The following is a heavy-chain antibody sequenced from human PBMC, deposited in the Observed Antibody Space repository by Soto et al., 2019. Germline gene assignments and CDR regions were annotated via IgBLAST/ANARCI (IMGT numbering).Heavy chain of an antibody. Sequence: QVQLVQSGAEVRKPGASVKLSCQTSGYPFNSYHMHCVQQAPGQGLEWMGVINPTEGRTRYLQEFQDRVTMTRDTSTSTVYMELSSLRSEDTAIYFCARGREISFGYNWFDPWGQGTLVTVSS. V-gene: IGHV1-46*02. CDR3: ARGREISFGYNWFDP. CDR1: GYPFNSYH. CDR2: INPTEGRT. J-gene: IGHJ5*02. D-gene: IGHD5-18*01.